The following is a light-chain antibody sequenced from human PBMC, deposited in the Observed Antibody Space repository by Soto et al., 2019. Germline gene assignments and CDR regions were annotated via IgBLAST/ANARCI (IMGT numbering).Light chain of an antibody. J-gene: IGKJ5*01. CDR3: QQANSFPRT. Sequence: IVLTQSPGTLSLSPGERATLSCRTSQSVSSNLAWYQQKPGQAPSLLIYGAFTRATGIPARFSGTGSGTEFTLTISSLQPEDFATYYCQQANSFPRTFGQGTRLEIK. V-gene: IGKV3-15*01. CDR1: QSVSSN. CDR2: GAF.